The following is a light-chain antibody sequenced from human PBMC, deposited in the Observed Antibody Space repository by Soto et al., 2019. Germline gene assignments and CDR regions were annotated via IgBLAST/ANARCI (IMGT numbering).Light chain of an antibody. J-gene: IGKJ1*01. CDR1: QSVGRN. V-gene: IGKV3-15*01. Sequence: EIVMTQSPAILSVSPGERATLSCRASQSVGRNISWYQQKPGQAPRLLIHGASTRATGIPARVSGSGSGTEFTLSISSLQSEDFAVYYCQQYNNWTSWSFGQGTKVEVK. CDR2: GAS. CDR3: QQYNNWTSWS.